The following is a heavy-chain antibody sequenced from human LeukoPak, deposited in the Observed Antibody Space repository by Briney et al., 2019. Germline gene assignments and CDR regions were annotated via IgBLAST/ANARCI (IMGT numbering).Heavy chain of an antibody. CDR2: IYYSGST. D-gene: IGHD3-10*01. CDR3: VRRPYYHDSGSPPHFDY. Sequence: MPSETLFLTCTVSGDSISSNSFYWGWIRQPPGKGPEWIGSIYYSGSTYYNPSLKSRVTISVDTSKNQFSLKLRSVTATDTAVFYCVRRPYYHDSGSPPHFDYWGQGTLVTISS. CDR1: GDSISSNSFY. J-gene: IGHJ4*02. V-gene: IGHV4-39*01.